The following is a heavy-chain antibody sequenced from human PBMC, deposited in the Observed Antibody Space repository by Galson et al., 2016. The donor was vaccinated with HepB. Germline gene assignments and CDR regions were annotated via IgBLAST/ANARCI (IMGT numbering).Heavy chain of an antibody. D-gene: IGHD3-10*01. CDR3: ARAVMLGRGMDV. V-gene: IGHV6-1*01. Sequence: ISGDSVYNNGAAWVWIRQSPSRGLERLGRTFYRSTWENHYAGSVKNRITISPDTSRNQFSLHLNSVTPEDTAVYYCARAVMLGRGMDVWGQGTTVTVSS. CDR2: TFYRSTWEN. CDR1: GDSVYNNGAA. J-gene: IGHJ6*02.